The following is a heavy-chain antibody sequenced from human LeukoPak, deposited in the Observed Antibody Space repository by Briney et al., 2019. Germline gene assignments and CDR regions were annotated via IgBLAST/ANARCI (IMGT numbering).Heavy chain of an antibody. J-gene: IGHJ4*02. Sequence: SETLSLTCTVSGGSISSYYWSWIRQPPGKGLEWIGYIYYSGSTNYNPSLKSRVTISVDTSKNQFSLKLSSVTAADTAVYYCAVVGATTGGYWGQGTLVTVSS. V-gene: IGHV4-59*01. D-gene: IGHD1-26*01. CDR1: GGSISSYY. CDR2: IYYSGST. CDR3: AVVGATTGGY.